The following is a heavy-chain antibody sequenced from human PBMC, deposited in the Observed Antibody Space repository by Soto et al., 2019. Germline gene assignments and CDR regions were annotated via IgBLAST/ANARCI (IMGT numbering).Heavy chain of an antibody. D-gene: IGHD2-2*01. CDR2: ISNSGIYI. V-gene: IGHV3-21*01. J-gene: IGHJ5*02. CDR3: ARGLIVVVPAAQESNWFDP. CDR1: GFTFSSYS. Sequence: GGSLRLSCAASGFTFSSYSMNWVRQAPGKGLEWVSSISNSGIYIYYADSVKGRFTISRDNAKNSLYLHMHSLRAEDTAVYYWARGLIVVVPAAQESNWFDPWGQGTLVTVSS.